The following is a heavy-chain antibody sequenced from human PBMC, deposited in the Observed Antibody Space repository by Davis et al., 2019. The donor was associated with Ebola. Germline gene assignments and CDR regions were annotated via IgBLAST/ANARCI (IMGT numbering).Heavy chain of an antibody. CDR2: ISGSGART. CDR3: AKDGSSGTWDY. D-gene: IGHD6-19*01. J-gene: IGHJ4*02. V-gene: IGHV3-23*01. Sequence: PGGSLRLSCAASGFTFSAYAMSWVRQAPGKGLEWVSAISGSGARTYYVDSVKGRFTISRDFSKNTLHLQMNSLRAEDTAVYYCAKDGSSGTWDYWGQGTLVTVSS. CDR1: GFTFSAYA.